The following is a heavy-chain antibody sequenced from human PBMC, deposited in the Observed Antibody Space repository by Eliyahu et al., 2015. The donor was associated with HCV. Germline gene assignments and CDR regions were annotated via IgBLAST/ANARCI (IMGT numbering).Heavy chain of an antibody. V-gene: IGHV3-23*01. CDR1: GFTFSXYA. J-gene: IGHJ4*02. D-gene: IGHD3-9*01. Sequence: EVQLLESGGGLVQPGGSLRLSCAASGFTFSXYAXSWVRQAPGKGLEWVSAISGSGGSTYYADSVKGRFTISRDNSKNTLYLQMNSLRAEDTAVYYCAKEGPADIRYFDWSTTGPFDYWGQGTLVTVSS. CDR2: ISGSGGST. CDR3: AKEGPADIRYFDWSTTGPFDY.